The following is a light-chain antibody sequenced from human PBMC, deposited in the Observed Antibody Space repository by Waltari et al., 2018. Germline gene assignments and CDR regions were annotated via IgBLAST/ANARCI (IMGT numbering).Light chain of an antibody. CDR1: QSLVHSDGNTY. V-gene: IGKV2-30*02. J-gene: IGKJ4*01. CDR3: MQGTHWPLT. CDR2: KVS. Sequence: DVVMTLSPLPLPVPLGQPASISCKSSQSLVHSDGNTYLAWFQQRPGQSPRRLIYKVSNRESGVPVRFSASGSGTDFTLKISRVEAEDVGVYYCMQGTHWPLTFGGGTKVEIK.